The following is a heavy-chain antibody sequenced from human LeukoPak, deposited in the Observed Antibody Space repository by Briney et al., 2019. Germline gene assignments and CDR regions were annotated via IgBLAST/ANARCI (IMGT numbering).Heavy chain of an antibody. J-gene: IGHJ6*03. CDR2: ISYDGSNK. V-gene: IGHV3-30*04. Sequence: GGSLRLSCAASGFTFSSYAMHWVRQAPGKGLEWVAVISYDGSNKYYADSVRGRFTISRDNSKNTVDLQMNSLRDEDTAVYFCAKQGPYYFDKTGSHQPYYFYMDVWGKGTTVSVSS. CDR3: AKQGPYYFDKTGSHQPYYFYMDV. D-gene: IGHD3-22*01. CDR1: GFTFSSYA.